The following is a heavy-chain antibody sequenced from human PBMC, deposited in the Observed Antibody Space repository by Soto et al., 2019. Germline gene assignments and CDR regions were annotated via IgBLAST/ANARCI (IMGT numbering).Heavy chain of an antibody. Sequence: QLQLQESGPGLVKPSETLSLTCTVSGGSISSSSYYWGWIRQPPGKGLEWIGSIYYSGSTYYNPSLKSRVNISVDTAKHQFSLKLSSVTAADTAVYYCASVSFVEFDYWGQGTLVTVSS. V-gene: IGHV4-39*01. CDR1: GGSISSSSYY. CDR3: ASVSFVEFDY. D-gene: IGHD3-3*01. CDR2: IYYSGST. J-gene: IGHJ4*02.